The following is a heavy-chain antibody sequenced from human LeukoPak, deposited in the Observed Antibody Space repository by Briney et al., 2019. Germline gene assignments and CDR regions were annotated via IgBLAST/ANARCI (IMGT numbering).Heavy chain of an antibody. CDR3: ARDPPGGWYGIDI. V-gene: IGHV3-21*01. Sequence: KTGGSLRLSCAASGFTFSSYSMDWVRQAPGKGLEWVSSISSSSSYIYYADSVKGRFTISRDNAKNSLYLQMNSLRAEDTAMYYCARDPPGGWYGIDIWGQGTMVTVSS. D-gene: IGHD6-19*01. CDR2: ISSSSSYI. J-gene: IGHJ3*02. CDR1: GFTFSSYS.